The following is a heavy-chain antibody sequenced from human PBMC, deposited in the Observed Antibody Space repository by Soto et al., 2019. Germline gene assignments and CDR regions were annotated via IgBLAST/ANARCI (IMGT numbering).Heavy chain of an antibody. CDR2: IGAARDP. CDR3: ATAYSGRLPSRADYYSPLAV. D-gene: IGHD1-26*01. J-gene: IGHJ6*02. CDR1: GFIFSDYD. V-gene: IGHV3-13*05. Sequence: PWGSLRLSCTASGFIFSDYDMHWFRQASGKGLEWVSTIGAARDPYYTGSVKGRFTISRENDRNSMFLQMNSVTVGDTAVYYCATAYSGRLPSRADYYSPLAVSGQGTTAIVAS.